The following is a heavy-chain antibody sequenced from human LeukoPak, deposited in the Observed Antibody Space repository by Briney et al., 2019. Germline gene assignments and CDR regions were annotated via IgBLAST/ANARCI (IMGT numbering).Heavy chain of an antibody. J-gene: IGHJ5*02. CDR1: GGSISSSNW. Sequence: PSETLSLTCAVSGGSISSSNWWSWVRQPPGKGLEWIGEIHHSGSTNYNPSLKSRVTISVDTSKNQFSLKLSSVTAADTAVYYCARGNIVVVTAINWFDPWGQGTLVTVSS. CDR2: IHHSGST. V-gene: IGHV4-4*02. CDR3: ARGNIVVVTAINWFDP. D-gene: IGHD2-21*02.